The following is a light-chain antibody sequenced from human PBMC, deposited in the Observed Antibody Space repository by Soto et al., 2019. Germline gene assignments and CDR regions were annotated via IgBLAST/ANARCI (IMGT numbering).Light chain of an antibody. V-gene: IGLV2-8*01. CDR3: SSFAGNNNVV. Sequence: QSDLTQPPSASGSPGQSVTISCTGTSSDVGGYNYVSWYQQHPGKAPKLMISEVSKRPSGVPDRFSGSKSGNTASLTVSGLQAEDEADYYCSSFAGNNNVVFGGGTKLTVL. J-gene: IGLJ2*01. CDR1: SSDVGGYNY. CDR2: EVS.